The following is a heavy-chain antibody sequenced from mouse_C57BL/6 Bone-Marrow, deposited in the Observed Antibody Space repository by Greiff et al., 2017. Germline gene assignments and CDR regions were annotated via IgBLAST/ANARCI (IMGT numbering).Heavy chain of an antibody. V-gene: IGHV1-81*01. J-gene: IGHJ4*01. D-gene: IGHD1-1*01. Sequence: VQRVESGAELARPGASVKLSCKASGYTFTSYGISWVKQRTGQGLEWIGEIYPRSGNTYYNEKFKGKATLTADKSSSTAYMELRSLTSEDSAVYFCAREGYYGNYAMDYWGQGTSVTVSS. CDR1: GYTFTSYG. CDR3: AREGYYGNYAMDY. CDR2: IYPRSGNT.